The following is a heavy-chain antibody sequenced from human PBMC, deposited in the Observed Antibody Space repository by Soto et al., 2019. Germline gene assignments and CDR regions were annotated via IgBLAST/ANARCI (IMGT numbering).Heavy chain of an antibody. V-gene: IGHV3-7*04. CDR2: IKQDGSDK. D-gene: IGHD3-16*01. CDR1: GFTFSSYW. Sequence: LRLSCVASGFTFSSYWMTWVRQAPGKGLEWVANIKQDGSDKYYVDSVKGRFLISRDNAKSSLNLQMNSLRVEDTAVYYCVRSKYVGCFDCWGQGTLVTVSS. CDR3: VRSKYVGCFDC. J-gene: IGHJ4*02.